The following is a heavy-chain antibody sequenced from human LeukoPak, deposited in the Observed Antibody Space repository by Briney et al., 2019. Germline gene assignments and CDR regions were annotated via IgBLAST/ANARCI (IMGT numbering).Heavy chain of an antibody. CDR1: GGSISSYY. J-gene: IGHJ6*02. D-gene: IGHD2-15*01. Sequence: SETLSLTCTVYGGSISSYYWSWIRQPPGKGLEWIGYIYYSGSTNYNPSLKSRVTISVDTSKNQFSLKLSSVTAADTAVYYCARARGRVVVAATRGYYYYGMDVWGQGTTVNVSS. CDR2: IYYSGST. CDR3: ARARGRVVVAATRGYYYYGMDV. V-gene: IGHV4-59*01.